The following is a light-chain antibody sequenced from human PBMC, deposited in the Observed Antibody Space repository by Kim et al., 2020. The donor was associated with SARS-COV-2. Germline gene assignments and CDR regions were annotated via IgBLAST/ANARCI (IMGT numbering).Light chain of an antibody. CDR3: QAWESSSAV. CDR1: KLGDKY. J-gene: IGLJ3*02. V-gene: IGLV3-1*01. CDR2: QDS. Sequence: VSPGQTARSTCSGDKLGDKYACWYQQTPGQSPVLVIYQDSKRPSGITERFSGSNSGNTATLTISGTQAMDEADYYCQAWESSSAVFGGGTQLTVL.